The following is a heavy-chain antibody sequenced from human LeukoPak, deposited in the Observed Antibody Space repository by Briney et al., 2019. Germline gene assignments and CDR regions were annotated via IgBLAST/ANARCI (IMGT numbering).Heavy chain of an antibody. CDR2: ISSSGSTI. CDR3: ASHLNSSGWYRGHYFDY. CDR1: GFTFSDYY. Sequence: GGSLRLSCAASGFTFSDYYMSWIRQAPGKGLEWVAYISSSGSTIYYADSVKGRFTISRDNAKTALYLQMNSLRAEHTAVYYCASHLNSSGWYRGHYFDYWGQGTLVTVSS. V-gene: IGHV3-11*01. D-gene: IGHD6-19*01. J-gene: IGHJ4*02.